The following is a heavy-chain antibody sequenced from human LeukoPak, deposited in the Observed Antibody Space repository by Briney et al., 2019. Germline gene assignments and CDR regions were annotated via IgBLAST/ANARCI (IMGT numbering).Heavy chain of an antibody. CDR2: INHSGST. CDR3: AREVRVDTALNGGYYYYYGMDV. V-gene: IGHV4-34*01. J-gene: IGHJ6*02. CDR1: GGSFSGYY. Sequence: ETLSLTCAVYGGSFSGYYWSWIRQPPGKGLEWIGEINHSGSTNYNPSLKSRVTISVDTSKNQFSLKLSSVTAADTAVYYCAREVRVDTALNGGYYYYYGMDVWGQGTTVTVSS. D-gene: IGHD5-18*01.